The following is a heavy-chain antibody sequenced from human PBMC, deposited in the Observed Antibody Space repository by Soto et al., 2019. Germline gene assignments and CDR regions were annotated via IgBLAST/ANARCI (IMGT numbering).Heavy chain of an antibody. CDR2: IFHSGTT. Sequence: QVQLQESGPGLVKPLGTLSLTCAVSSGSISTSNWWSWVRQPPGKGLEWIGEIFHSGTTNYNPSLESRVTMSVDKSKNQFVLNLSSVTAADTAVYYCARGRHAPGRDFDYWGQGTLVTISS. V-gene: IGHV4-4*02. D-gene: IGHD2-8*02. CDR3: ARGRHAPGRDFDY. CDR1: SGSISTSNW. J-gene: IGHJ4*02.